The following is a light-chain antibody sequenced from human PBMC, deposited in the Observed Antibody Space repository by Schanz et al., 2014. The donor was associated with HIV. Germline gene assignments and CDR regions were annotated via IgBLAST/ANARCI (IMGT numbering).Light chain of an antibody. CDR1: SSDVGADNS. CDR2: DVT. CDR3: NSYSHSNTYV. V-gene: IGLV2-14*03. Sequence: QSALTQPASVSGSPGQSITISCTGTSSDVGADNSVSWYQQHPGRAPRLLVYDVTYRPSGVSNRFSGSKSGNTASLTISGLQPEDEADYYCNSYSHSNTYVFGSGTKLT. J-gene: IGLJ1*01.